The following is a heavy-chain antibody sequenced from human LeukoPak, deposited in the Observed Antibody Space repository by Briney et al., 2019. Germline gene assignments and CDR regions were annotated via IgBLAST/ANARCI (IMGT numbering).Heavy chain of an antibody. D-gene: IGHD6-6*01. Sequence: GGSLRLSCAASGFXLSSYSINWVRQAPGKGLEWVSYISSSSTHIYYADSVKGRFTISRDNARNSLYLQMNSLRAEDTAIYYCARSEHSSSSFDYWGQGTLVTVSS. CDR2: ISSSSTHI. CDR1: GFXLSSYS. J-gene: IGHJ4*02. CDR3: ARSEHSSSSFDY. V-gene: IGHV3-21*01.